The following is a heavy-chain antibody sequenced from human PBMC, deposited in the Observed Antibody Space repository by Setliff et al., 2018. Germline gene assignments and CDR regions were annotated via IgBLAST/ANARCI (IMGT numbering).Heavy chain of an antibody. Sequence: ASVKVSCKASGGTFSSYAISWVRQAPGQGLGWMGGIIPIFGTANYAQKFQGRVTITADESTSTAYMELSSLRFDDTAVYYCARGNPAERYEYWGQGALVTVSS. CDR3: ARGNPAERYEY. CDR1: GGTFSSYA. CDR2: IIPIFGTA. D-gene: IGHD5-12*01. J-gene: IGHJ4*02. V-gene: IGHV1-69*13.